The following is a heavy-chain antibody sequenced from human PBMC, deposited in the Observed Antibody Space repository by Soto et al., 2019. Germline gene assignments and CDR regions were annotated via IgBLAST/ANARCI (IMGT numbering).Heavy chain of an antibody. CDR1: GFTFSTYD. Sequence: EVQLVESGGGLVQPGGSLRLSCAASGFTFSTYDMHWVRQVTGKGLEWVSVIDTAGDTYYPDSVRGRFTISRDNAKNSLYLQMNSLRAGDTAVYYCGRDGGYYGIDSWGQGTLVTVSS. V-gene: IGHV3-13*01. D-gene: IGHD2-21*02. J-gene: IGHJ4*02. CDR2: IDTAGDT. CDR3: GRDGGYYGIDS.